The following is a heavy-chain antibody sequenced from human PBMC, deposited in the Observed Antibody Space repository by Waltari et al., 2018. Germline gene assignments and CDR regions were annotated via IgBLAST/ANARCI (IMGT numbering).Heavy chain of an antibody. CDR3: ARPRLDYDTSQLDY. CDR2: INGDGSIA. Sequence: VESGGDLVQPGGSLRLSCPASGFTLRRFWMHWVRQPPGKGPEWVSRINGDGSIAHYAESVKGRFTISRDNAKNTMYLQMNGLRVDDTAVYYCARPRLDYDTSQLDYWGHGSGVTVSS. V-gene: IGHV3-74*01. J-gene: IGHJ4*03. D-gene: IGHD3-16*01. CDR1: GFTLRRFW.